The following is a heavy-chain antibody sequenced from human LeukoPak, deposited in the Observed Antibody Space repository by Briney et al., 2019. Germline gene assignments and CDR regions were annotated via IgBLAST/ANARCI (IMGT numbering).Heavy chain of an antibody. CDR1: GYSFTTYW. J-gene: IGHJ2*01. CDR2: VYPGDSDT. Sequence: GESLRISCKGSGYSFTTYWIAWVRQMPGKGLEWMGIVYPGDSDTRYSPSFEGQVTISVDTSINTAYLQWSGLKASDSAIYYCARRGPRSGSSGYRYFDLWGRGTLVTVSS. V-gene: IGHV5-51*01. D-gene: IGHD1-26*01. CDR3: ARRGPRSGSSGYRYFDL.